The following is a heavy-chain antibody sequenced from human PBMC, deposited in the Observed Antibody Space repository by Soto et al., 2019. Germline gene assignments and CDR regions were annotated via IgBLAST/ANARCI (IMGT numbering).Heavy chain of an antibody. V-gene: IGHV1-18*01. J-gene: IGHJ3*02. Sequence: ASVKVSCKASGYTFTSYGISWVRQAPGQGLEWMGWMSAYNGNTNYAQKLQGRVTMTTDTSTSTAYMELRSLRSDDTAVYYCARSSSSYTHDAFDIWGKGTMVTVSS. CDR2: MSAYNGNT. CDR3: ARSSSSYTHDAFDI. CDR1: GYTFTSYG. D-gene: IGHD6-13*01.